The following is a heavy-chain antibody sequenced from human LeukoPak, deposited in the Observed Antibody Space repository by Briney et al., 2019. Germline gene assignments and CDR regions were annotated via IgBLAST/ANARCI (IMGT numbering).Heavy chain of an antibody. J-gene: IGHJ3*02. CDR3: ARGLAGYSGGDDAFDI. Sequence: SETLSLTCTVSGDSIITYYWGWIRQPPGKGLEWIGYIHYSGGTNYNPSLNSRIPISIEMPKNQSSLNLRSVTAADTAVYYCARGLAGYSGGDDAFDIWGHGXMVTVSS. D-gene: IGHD6-19*01. CDR1: GDSIITYY. CDR2: IHYSGGT. V-gene: IGHV4-59*01.